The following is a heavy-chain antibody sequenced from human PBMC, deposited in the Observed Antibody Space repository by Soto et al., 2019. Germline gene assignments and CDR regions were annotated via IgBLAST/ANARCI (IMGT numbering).Heavy chain of an antibody. J-gene: IGHJ5*02. D-gene: IGHD3-3*01. CDR1: GFTFSGSG. CDR2: IRDKPNNYAT. V-gene: IGHV3-73*01. Sequence: GGSLRLSCAASGFTFSGSGLHWVRQASGKGLEWVGRIRDKPNNYATAYAASVKGRFTVSRDDSKNTAYLQMNSLKTEDTAVYYCMVDFWSGSHWFDPWGQGTL. CDR3: MVDFWSGSHWFDP.